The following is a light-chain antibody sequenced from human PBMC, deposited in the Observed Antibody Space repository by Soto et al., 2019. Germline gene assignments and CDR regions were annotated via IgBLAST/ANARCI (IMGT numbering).Light chain of an antibody. Sequence: EIVLTQSPATLSLSPGERVTLSCRASQSISTYLAWYQHKPGQTPTLLIYDASNRATGIPARFSGSGSGTDFTLTISGLEPEDFAFYYCQQRRNWPLTFGGGTKVEIK. V-gene: IGKV3-11*01. CDR1: QSISTY. CDR2: DAS. J-gene: IGKJ4*01. CDR3: QQRRNWPLT.